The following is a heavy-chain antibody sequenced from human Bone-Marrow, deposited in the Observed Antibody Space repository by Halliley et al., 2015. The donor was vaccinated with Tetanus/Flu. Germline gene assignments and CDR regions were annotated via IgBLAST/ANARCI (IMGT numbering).Heavy chain of an antibody. V-gene: IGHV4-39*02. J-gene: IGHJ3*02. D-gene: IGHD1-7*01. CDR2: IYYSGST. CDR3: ARVLIAGTTSLHSLDAFDI. CDR1: GGSISSTSFY. Sequence: GLVKPSETLSLTCTVSGGSISSTSFYWGWIRQPPGKGLEWIGGIYYSGSTYYSPSLKSRLTISVDTSKNHFSLKLSSVTAADTAVYYCARVLIAGTTSLHSLDAFDIWGQGTMVTFSS.